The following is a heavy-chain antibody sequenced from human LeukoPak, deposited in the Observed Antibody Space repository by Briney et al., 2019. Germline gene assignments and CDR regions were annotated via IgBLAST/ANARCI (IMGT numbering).Heavy chain of an antibody. J-gene: IGHJ4*02. D-gene: IGHD3-9*01. Sequence: GESLKISCKGSGYSFTSYWISWVRQMPGKGLEWMGRIDPSDSYTNYSPSFQGHVTISAGKSISTAYLQWSSLKASDTAMYYCAGARGILTGYYLNWGQGTLVTVSS. V-gene: IGHV5-10-1*01. CDR3: AGARGILTGYYLN. CDR1: GYSFTSYW. CDR2: IDPSDSYT.